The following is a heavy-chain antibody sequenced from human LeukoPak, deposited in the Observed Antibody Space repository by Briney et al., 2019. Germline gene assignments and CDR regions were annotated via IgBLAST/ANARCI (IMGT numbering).Heavy chain of an antibody. J-gene: IGHJ3*02. CDR1: GGSIYGGGCS. V-gene: IGHV4-30-2*06. D-gene: IGHD3-16*01. CDR2: IYHDGST. Sequence: KTSQTLSLTCTISGGSIYGGGCSWSWLRQSPGKGLEWIGYIYHDGSTFYNPSLKSRVTLSVDPSKNQFSLRLGSVTAADTAVYYCARGALMIDAFDIWGQGTMVTVSP. CDR3: ARGALMIDAFDI.